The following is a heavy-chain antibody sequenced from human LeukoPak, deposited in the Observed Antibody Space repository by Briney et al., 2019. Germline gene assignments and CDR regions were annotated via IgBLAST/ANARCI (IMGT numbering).Heavy chain of an antibody. D-gene: IGHD2-15*01. CDR2: INWNSDSI. CDR1: GFTFDDYA. CDR3: AREVGNYFDY. Sequence: PGGSLRLSCAVSGFTFDDYAMHWVRQVPGKGLEWVSGINWNSDSIGYADSVKGRFTTSRDNAKNSLYLQMNSLRAEDTAVYYCAREVGNYFDYWGQGTLVTVSS. J-gene: IGHJ4*02. V-gene: IGHV3-9*01.